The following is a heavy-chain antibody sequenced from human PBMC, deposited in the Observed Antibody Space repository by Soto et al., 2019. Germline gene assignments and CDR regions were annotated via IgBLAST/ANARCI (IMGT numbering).Heavy chain of an antibody. D-gene: IGHD5-18*01. V-gene: IGHV3-53*01. Sequence: PGGSLRLSCAASGFTVSSNYMSWVRQAPGKGLEWVSVIYSGGSTYYADSVKGRFTISRDNSKNTLYLQMNSLRAEDTAVYYCARVSSYGADGFRAYYYYGMDVWGQGTTVTVSS. CDR3: ARVSSYGADGFRAYYYYGMDV. CDR1: GFTVSSNY. CDR2: IYSGGST. J-gene: IGHJ6*02.